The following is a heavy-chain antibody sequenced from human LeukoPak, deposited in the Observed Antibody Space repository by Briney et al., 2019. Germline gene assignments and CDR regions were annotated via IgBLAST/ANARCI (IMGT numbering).Heavy chain of an antibody. CDR3: AKATGTLGN. CDR2: INSDGSNT. V-gene: IGHV3-74*01. CDR1: GFTFSSYW. D-gene: IGHD1-1*01. Sequence: PGGSLRLSCAASGFTFSSYWMHWVRQAPGKGLVWVSRINSDGSNTYYADSVKGRFTISRDNSKNTLYLQMNSLTAEDTAIYYCAKATGTLGNWGQGTLVTVSS. J-gene: IGHJ4*02.